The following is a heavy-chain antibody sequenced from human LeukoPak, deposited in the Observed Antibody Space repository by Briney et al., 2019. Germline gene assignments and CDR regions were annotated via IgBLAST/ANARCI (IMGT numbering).Heavy chain of an antibody. J-gene: IGHJ4*02. CDR1: GFAFSNYG. V-gene: IGHV3-33*06. CDR3: AKDGDIATRPYYFDY. D-gene: IGHD6-6*01. Sequence: GGSLRLSCAASGFAFSNYGMHWVRQAPGKGLEWVGVIFYDGSNKYYADSVKGRFTISRDNSKNTLYLQMSSLRAEDTAVYYCAKDGDIATRPYYFDYWGQGTLVTVSS. CDR2: IFYDGSNK.